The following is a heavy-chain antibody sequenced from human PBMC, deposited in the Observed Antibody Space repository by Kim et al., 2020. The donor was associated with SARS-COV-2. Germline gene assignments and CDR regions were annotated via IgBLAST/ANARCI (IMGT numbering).Heavy chain of an antibody. CDR2: INHSGST. J-gene: IGHJ6*02. CDR1: GGSFSGYY. CDR3: ARLAGLTDTKYYYYGMDV. Sequence: SETLSLTCAVYGGSFSGYYWSWIRQPPGKGLEWIGEINHSGSTNYNPSLKSRVTISVDTSKNQFSLKLSSVTAADTAVYYCARLAGLTDTKYYYYGMDVWGQGNTVTVSS. V-gene: IGHV4-34*01.